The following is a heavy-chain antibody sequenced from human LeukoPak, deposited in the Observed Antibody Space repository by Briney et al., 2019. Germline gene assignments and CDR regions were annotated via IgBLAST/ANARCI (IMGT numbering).Heavy chain of an antibody. CDR3: AKDLNNSPY. Sequence: GGSLRLSCAASGFTFSSYAMSWVRQAPGKGLEWVSGISGSGVSTYYADSVKGRFTISRDNSKNTLFLQLNSLRAEDTALYFCAKDLNNSPYWGRGTRVSVPS. V-gene: IGHV3-23*01. J-gene: IGHJ4*02. CDR2: ISGSGVST. CDR1: GFTFSSYA. D-gene: IGHD1-20*01.